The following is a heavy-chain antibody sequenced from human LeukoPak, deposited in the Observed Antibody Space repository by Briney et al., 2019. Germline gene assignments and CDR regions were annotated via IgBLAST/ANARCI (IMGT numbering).Heavy chain of an antibody. CDR3: ARHNKPTAASYDY. D-gene: IGHD6-13*01. CDR2: IYHSGST. CDR1: GYSISSGYY. J-gene: IGHJ4*02. Sequence: PSETLSLTCAVSGYSISSGYYWAWIRQPPGKGLEWIGSIYHSGSTYYHPSLKSRVTISVDTSKNQFSLKLSSVTAADTAVYYCARHNKPTAASYDYWGQGTLVTVSS. V-gene: IGHV4-38-2*01.